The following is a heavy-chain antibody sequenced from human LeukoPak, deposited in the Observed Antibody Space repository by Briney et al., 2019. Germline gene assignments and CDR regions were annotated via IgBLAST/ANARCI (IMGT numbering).Heavy chain of an antibody. V-gene: IGHV1-2*02. CDR1: GYTFTGYY. J-gene: IGHJ4*02. CDR3: ARVDLLTGYYFFDY. Sequence: ASVKVSCKASGYTFTGYYMHWVRQAPGQGLEWMGWINPNSGGTNYAQKLQGRVTMTTDTSTSTAYMELRSLGSDETAVYYCARVDLLTGYYFFDYWGQGTLVTASS. D-gene: IGHD3-9*01. CDR2: INPNSGGT.